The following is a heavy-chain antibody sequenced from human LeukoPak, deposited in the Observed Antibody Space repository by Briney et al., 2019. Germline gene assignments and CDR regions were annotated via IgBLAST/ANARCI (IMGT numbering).Heavy chain of an antibody. CDR2: IIPILGIA. CDR3: AREAWIQLYYYFDY. Sequence: GSSVKVSCKASGGTFSSYAISWVRQAPGQGLEWMGRIIPILGIANYAQKFQGRVTITADKSTSTAYMELSSLRSEDTAVYYCAREAWIQLYYYFDYWAREPWSPSPQ. D-gene: IGHD5-18*01. CDR1: GGTFSSYA. V-gene: IGHV1-69*04. J-gene: IGHJ4*02.